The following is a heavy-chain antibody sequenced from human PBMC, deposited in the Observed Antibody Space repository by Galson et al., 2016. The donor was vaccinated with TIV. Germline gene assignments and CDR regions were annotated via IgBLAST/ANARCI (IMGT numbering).Heavy chain of an antibody. CDR2: ITWNSDKI. D-gene: IGHD1-26*01. J-gene: IGHJ4*02. CDR1: GFTFSSHA. CDR3: VKGAGRYSRSWYFDY. Sequence: SLRLSCAASGFTFSSHAMNWVRQGPGKGLEWVSSITWNSDKIVYMDSVKGRFTMSRDNAKNSLSLQMNSLRAEDTALYYCVKGAGRYSRSWYFDYWGQGTLVTVSS. V-gene: IGHV3-9*01.